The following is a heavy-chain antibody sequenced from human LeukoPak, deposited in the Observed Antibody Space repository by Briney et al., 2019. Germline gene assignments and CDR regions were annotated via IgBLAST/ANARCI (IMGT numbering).Heavy chain of an antibody. CDR2: ISSSGSTI. CDR1: GFTFSNYE. Sequence: GGSLRLSCAASGFTFSNYEMNWVRQAPGKGLEWVSYISSSGSTIYYADSVKGRFTISRDNAKNSLYLQMNSLRAEDTAVYYCARGSTMIVVVITAHPFDYWGQGTLVTVSS. CDR3: ARGSTMIVVVITAHPFDY. J-gene: IGHJ4*02. D-gene: IGHD3-22*01. V-gene: IGHV3-48*03.